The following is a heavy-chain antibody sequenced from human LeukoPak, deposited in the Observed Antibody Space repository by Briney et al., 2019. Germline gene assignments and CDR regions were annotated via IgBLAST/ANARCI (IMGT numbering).Heavy chain of an antibody. V-gene: IGHV1-18*01. CDR3: ARDHYYDSSGYPY. J-gene: IGHJ4*02. CDR2: ISAYNGNT. D-gene: IGHD3-22*01. Sequence: ASVKVSCKASGYTFTSYDINWVRQAPGQGLEWMGWISAYNGNTNYAQKLQGRVTMTTDTSTSTAYMELRSLRSDDTAAYYCARDHYYDSSGYPYWGQGTLVTVSS. CDR1: GYTFTSYD.